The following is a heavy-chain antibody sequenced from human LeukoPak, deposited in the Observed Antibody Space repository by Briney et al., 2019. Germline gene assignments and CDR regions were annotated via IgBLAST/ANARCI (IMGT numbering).Heavy chain of an antibody. CDR2: ISGTGGAT. V-gene: IGHV3-23*01. Sequence: GGSLRLSCVASGFSFGNYAMSWVRQAPGKGLQWVSQISGTGGATWYAGFARDRFTISRDNYKKTLYLQMSGLSVEDTAMYYCVKDPRDTYGTNWFVSWGQGTLLIVSS. CDR3: VKDPRDTYGTNWFVS. D-gene: IGHD2-8*01. CDR1: GFSFGNYA. J-gene: IGHJ5*01.